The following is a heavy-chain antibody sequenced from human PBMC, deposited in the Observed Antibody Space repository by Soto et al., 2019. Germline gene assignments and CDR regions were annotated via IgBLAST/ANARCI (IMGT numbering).Heavy chain of an antibody. CDR2: IYYSGST. CDR3: AKNMAHGDYDDS. CDR1: GGSINNHY. V-gene: IGHV4-59*11. D-gene: IGHD4-17*01. J-gene: IGHJ4*02. Sequence: SETLSLTCTVSGGSINNHYWSWIRQPPGQGLEWIGYIYYSGSTNYNPSLKSRVTMSVDTSKNQFSLKLSSLTAADTAIYYCAKNMAHGDYDDSWGQGTLVTVSS.